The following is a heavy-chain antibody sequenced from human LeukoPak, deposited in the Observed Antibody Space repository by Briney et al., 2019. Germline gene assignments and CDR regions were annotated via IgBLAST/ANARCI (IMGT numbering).Heavy chain of an antibody. Sequence: ASVKVSCKASGYTFTSYAMHWVRQAPGQRLEWMGWINAGNGNTKYSQKFQGRVTITRDTSASTAYMELSSLRSEDTAVYYCAGSIAVADQWSWYFDLWGRGTLVTVSS. V-gene: IGHV1-3*01. J-gene: IGHJ2*01. CDR1: GYTFTSYA. CDR2: INAGNGNT. CDR3: AGSIAVADQWSWYFDL. D-gene: IGHD6-19*01.